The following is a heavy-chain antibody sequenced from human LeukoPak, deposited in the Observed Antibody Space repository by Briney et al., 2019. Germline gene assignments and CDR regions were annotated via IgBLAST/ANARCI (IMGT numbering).Heavy chain of an antibody. J-gene: IGHJ3*02. CDR3: ARVITIFGVPDAFDI. D-gene: IGHD3-3*01. CDR2: INPNSGGT. Sequence: GASVKVSCKASGYTFTGYYMHWVRQAPGQGLEWMGRINPNSGGTNYAQKFQGRVTMTRDTSISTAYMELSRLRSDDTAVYHCARVITIFGVPDAFDIWGRGTMVTVSS. CDR1: GYTFTGYY. V-gene: IGHV1-2*06.